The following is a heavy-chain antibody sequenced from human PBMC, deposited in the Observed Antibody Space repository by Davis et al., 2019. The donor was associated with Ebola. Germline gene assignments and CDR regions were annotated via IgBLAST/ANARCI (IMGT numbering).Heavy chain of an antibody. CDR2: IYYSGST. CDR1: GGSISSGGYY. J-gene: IGHJ3*02. V-gene: IGHV4-31*03. Sequence: LRLSCTVSGGSISSGGYYWSWIRQHPGKGLEWIGYIYYSGSTYYDPSLKSRVTISVDTSKNQFSLKLSSVTAADTAVYYCARELADDAFDIWGQGTMVTVSS. CDR3: ARELADDAFDI.